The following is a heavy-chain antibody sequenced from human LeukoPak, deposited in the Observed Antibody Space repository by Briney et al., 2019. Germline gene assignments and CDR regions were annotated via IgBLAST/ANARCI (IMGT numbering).Heavy chain of an antibody. V-gene: IGHV4-39*07. Sequence: SETLSLTCTVSGGSISSSSYYWGWIRQPPGKGLEWIGEINHSGSTNYNPSLKSRVTISVDTSKNQFSLKLSSVTAADTAVYYCASDIAAAELYWGQGTLVTVSS. J-gene: IGHJ4*02. D-gene: IGHD6-13*01. CDR2: INHSGST. CDR3: ASDIAAAELY. CDR1: GGSISSSSYY.